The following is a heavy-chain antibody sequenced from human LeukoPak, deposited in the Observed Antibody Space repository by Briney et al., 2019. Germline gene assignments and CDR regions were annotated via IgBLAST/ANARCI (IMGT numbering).Heavy chain of an antibody. J-gene: IGHJ4*02. Sequence: TGGSLRLSCAGSGFTFSSYWMHWVRRAPGKGLEWVANIRQDGSEKYYVDSVKGRFTISRGNAKNALYLQMNSLRAEDTAVYYCARRYFEYWGQGTLVTVSS. CDR2: IRQDGSEK. CDR1: GFTFSSYW. CDR3: ARRYFEY. V-gene: IGHV3-7*03.